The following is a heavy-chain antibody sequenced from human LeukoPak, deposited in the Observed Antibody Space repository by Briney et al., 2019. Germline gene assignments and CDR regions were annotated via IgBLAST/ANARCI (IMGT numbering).Heavy chain of an antibody. CDR2: INGDGSAT. D-gene: IGHD7-27*01. CDR1: GFTFSGHW. Sequence: GGSLRLSCAASGFTFSGHWMYWLRQAPGKGLAWFSRINGDGSATNYAGSMKGRFTISRDNAKNILYLQMNSLREDDTAVYYCARDINWGQVDYWGQGTLVTVSS. CDR3: ARDINWGQVDY. J-gene: IGHJ4*02. V-gene: IGHV3-74*01.